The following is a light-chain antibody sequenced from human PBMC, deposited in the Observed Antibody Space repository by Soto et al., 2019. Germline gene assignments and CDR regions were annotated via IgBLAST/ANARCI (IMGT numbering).Light chain of an antibody. CDR1: QSISSIY. CDR3: QQDGSSPPIT. CDR2: GAS. V-gene: IGKV3-20*01. Sequence: DIVLTQSPGTLSSSPGERATLSCRASQSISSIYLAWYQQKPGQAPRLLIYGASSRATGIPDRFSGSGSGTHFTLTISRLEPEDFAVYYCQQDGSSPPITFGQGTRLEIK. J-gene: IGKJ5*01.